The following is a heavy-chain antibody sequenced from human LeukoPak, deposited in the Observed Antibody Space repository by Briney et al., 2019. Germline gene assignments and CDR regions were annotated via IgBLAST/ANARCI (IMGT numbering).Heavy chain of an antibody. J-gene: IGHJ4*02. Sequence: GASVTVSCKASGYTFTTYGISWVRQAPGQGLEWMGWISGYNGNTNYAQKFQGRVTMTRDMSTSTVYMELSSLRSEDTAVYYCARANDFWLRNFDYWGQGTLVTVSS. D-gene: IGHD3-3*01. CDR3: ARANDFWLRNFDY. CDR1: GYTFTTYG. CDR2: ISGYNGNT. V-gene: IGHV1-18*01.